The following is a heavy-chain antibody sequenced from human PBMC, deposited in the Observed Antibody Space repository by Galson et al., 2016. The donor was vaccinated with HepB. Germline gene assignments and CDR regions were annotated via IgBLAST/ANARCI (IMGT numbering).Heavy chain of an antibody. Sequence: SLRLSCAASGFTFSAFAMSWVRQAPGKGLEWVSVISTTGYSTYYADSVKGRFTISRDNVTNMLYLEMNSLRGEDTATYFCARMPYSSTWEEFDFCCQGTLVTVFS. CDR2: ISTTGYST. CDR1: GFTFSAFA. CDR3: ARMPYSSTWEEFDF. D-gene: IGHD6-19*01. J-gene: IGHJ4*02. V-gene: IGHV3-23*01.